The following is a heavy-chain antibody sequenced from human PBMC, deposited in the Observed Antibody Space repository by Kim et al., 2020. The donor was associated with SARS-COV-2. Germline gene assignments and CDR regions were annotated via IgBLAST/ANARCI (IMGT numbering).Heavy chain of an antibody. D-gene: IGHD3-10*01. V-gene: IGHV1-24*01. CDR3: ATVRDY. CDR2: PEVGET. Sequence: PEVGETIYAQKFQGRVTMTEDTATDTAYMELSSLRSEDTAVYYCATVRDYWGQGTLVTVSS. J-gene: IGHJ4*02.